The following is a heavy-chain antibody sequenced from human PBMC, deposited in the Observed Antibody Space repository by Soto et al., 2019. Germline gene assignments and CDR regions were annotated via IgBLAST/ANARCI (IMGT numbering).Heavy chain of an antibody. CDR1: GGSISSSVHY. CDR3: ARVLYGGYVYYFDY. Sequence: PSETLSRTCSVSGGSISSSVHYWGWLLQPPGKELEWIGSIYYSGNTYYSPSLRSRVTISVDTSKNQFSLKLSSVTAADTAVYYCARVLYGGYVYYFDYWGQGTLVTVSS. J-gene: IGHJ4*02. V-gene: IGHV4-39*07. D-gene: IGHD4-17*01. CDR2: IYYSGNT.